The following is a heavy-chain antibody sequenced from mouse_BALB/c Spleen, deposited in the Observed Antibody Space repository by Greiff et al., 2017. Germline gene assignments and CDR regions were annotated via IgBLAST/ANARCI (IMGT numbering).Heavy chain of an antibody. CDR1: GYAFTNYL. CDR3: AREDDAMDY. CDR2: INPGSGGT. Sequence: VKLMESGAELVRPGTSVKVSCKASGYAFTNYLIEWVKQRPGQGLEWIGVINPGSGGTNYNEKFKGKATLTADKSSSTAYMQLSSLTSDDSAVYFCAREDDAMDYWGQGTSVTVSS. J-gene: IGHJ4*01. V-gene: IGHV1-54*01.